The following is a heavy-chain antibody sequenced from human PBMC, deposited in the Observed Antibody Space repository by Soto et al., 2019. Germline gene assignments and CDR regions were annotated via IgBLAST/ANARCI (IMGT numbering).Heavy chain of an antibody. V-gene: IGHV4-59*08. CDR1: GDSISNYY. CDR2: VHSNGNT. D-gene: IGHD6-13*01. CDR3: GRAHRDLQKLVHYYYSMDV. Sequence: PSETLSLTCTVSGDSISNYYWAWIRQPPGKGLEWIGYVHSNGNTHHNPSLKSRVTISMDTSKNQFSLNLNSVTAADTAVYYCGRAHRDLQKLVHYYYSMDVWGQGTTVTVS. J-gene: IGHJ6*02.